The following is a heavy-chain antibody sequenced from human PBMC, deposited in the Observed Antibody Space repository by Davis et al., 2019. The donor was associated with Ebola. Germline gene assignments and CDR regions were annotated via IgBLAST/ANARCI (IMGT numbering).Heavy chain of an antibody. CDR2: IKQDGSEK. Sequence: GGSLRLSCAASGFSFSTYWMSWVRQAPGKGLEWVANIKQDGSEKYYVDSVKGRFTTSRDNAKNSLYLQMNSLRAEDTAVYYCARDLYLGSWSYYVMDVWGQGTTVTVSS. V-gene: IGHV3-7*01. CDR3: ARDLYLGSWSYYVMDV. J-gene: IGHJ6*02. D-gene: IGHD2-2*02. CDR1: GFSFSTYW.